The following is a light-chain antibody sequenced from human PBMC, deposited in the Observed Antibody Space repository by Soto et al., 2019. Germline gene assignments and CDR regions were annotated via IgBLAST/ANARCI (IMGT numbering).Light chain of an antibody. Sequence: QSVLTQPPSVSGAPGQRVTISCTGSSSNIGAGYDVHWYQQLPGTAPKLIIYGNSNRPSGVPDRFSGSKSGTSASLAITGLQAEDEADYYCQSYDSSLSGHWVFGGGTKLTVL. CDR2: GNS. J-gene: IGLJ3*02. CDR3: QSYDSSLSGHWV. V-gene: IGLV1-40*01. CDR1: SSNIGAGYD.